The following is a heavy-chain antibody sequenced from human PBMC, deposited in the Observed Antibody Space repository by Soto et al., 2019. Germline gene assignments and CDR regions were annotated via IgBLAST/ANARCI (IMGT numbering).Heavy chain of an antibody. D-gene: IGHD3-9*01. Sequence: GGSLRLSCAATGFTFDDYAMHWVRQAPGKGLEWVSGISWNSGSIGYADSVKGRFTISRDNAKNSLYLQMNGLRAEDTAVYYCVRVFDTYDFDLWAHRNMLTVSS. CDR1: GFTFDDYA. J-gene: IGHJ4*01. CDR3: VRVFDTYDFDL. V-gene: IGHV3-9*01. CDR2: ISWNSGSI.